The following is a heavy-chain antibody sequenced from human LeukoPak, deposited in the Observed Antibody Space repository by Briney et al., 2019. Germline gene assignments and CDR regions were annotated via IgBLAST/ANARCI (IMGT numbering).Heavy chain of an antibody. CDR3: ARVPGYSSRTNWFDP. CDR1: GGSFSGYY. CDR2: INHSGST. V-gene: IGHV4-34*01. Sequence: SETLSLTCAVYGGSFSGYYWSWIRQPPGKGLEWIGEINHSGSTNYNPPLKSRVTISVDTSKNQFSLKLSSVTAADAAVYYCARVPGYSSRTNWFDPWGQGTLVTVSS. J-gene: IGHJ5*02. D-gene: IGHD6-13*01.